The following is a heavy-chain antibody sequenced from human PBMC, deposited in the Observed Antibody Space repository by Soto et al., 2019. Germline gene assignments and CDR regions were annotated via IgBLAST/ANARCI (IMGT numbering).Heavy chain of an antibody. D-gene: IGHD4-17*01. Sequence: QVQLVESGGGLVKPGGSLRLSCVASGFTFNDYYMSWIRQAPGKGLEWVSYISSSSGYTNYADSVKGRFTISRDNARNSLYLQMNSRRAEDTAVYYCARGGTTVTDFWGQGTLVTVSS. CDR1: GFTFNDYY. CDR3: ARGGTTVTDF. J-gene: IGHJ4*02. V-gene: IGHV3-11*06. CDR2: ISSSSGYT.